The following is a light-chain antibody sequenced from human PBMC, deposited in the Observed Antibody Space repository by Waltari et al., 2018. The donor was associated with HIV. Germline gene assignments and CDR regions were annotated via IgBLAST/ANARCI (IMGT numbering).Light chain of an antibody. CDR1: SSDVGRYDY. CDR3: SSYAGINPVI. CDR2: EVN. V-gene: IGLV2-8*01. Sequence: QSALTQPPSASGSLGQSVTISCTGSSSDVGRYDYVSWYQQHPGKAPKLLIFEVNKPRSGVPDRFSGSKSGNTASLTVSGLQAEDEAEYSCSSYAGINPVIFGGGTTLTVL. J-gene: IGLJ2*01.